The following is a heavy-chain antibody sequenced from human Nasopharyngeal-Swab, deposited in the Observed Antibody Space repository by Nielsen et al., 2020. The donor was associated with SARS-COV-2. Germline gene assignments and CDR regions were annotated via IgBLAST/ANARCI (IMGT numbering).Heavy chain of an antibody. V-gene: IGHV3-23*01. CDR1: GFTFSSYA. Sequence: GGSLRLSCAASGFTFSSYAMRWVRQAPEKGLEWVSGISGSGDTTKYADSVKGRFTISRDNDKNTLYLQMNSLRAEDTAVYYCAKRRSNDNYGMDVWGQGTTVTVSS. J-gene: IGHJ6*02. D-gene: IGHD2-8*01. CDR2: ISGSGDTT. CDR3: AKRRSNDNYGMDV.